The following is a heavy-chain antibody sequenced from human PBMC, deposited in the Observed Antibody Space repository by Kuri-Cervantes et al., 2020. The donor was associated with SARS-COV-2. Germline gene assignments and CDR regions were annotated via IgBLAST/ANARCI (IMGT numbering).Heavy chain of an antibody. V-gene: IGHV4-38-2*02. Sequence: GSLRLSCAVYGGSFSGYYWGWIRQPPGKGLEWIGSIYHSGSTYYNPSLKSRVTISVDTSKNQFSLKLSSVTAADTAVYYCARDPPSRRNDYWGQGTLVTVSS. CDR2: IYHSGST. CDR3: ARDPPSRRNDY. J-gene: IGHJ4*02. CDR1: GGSFSGYY.